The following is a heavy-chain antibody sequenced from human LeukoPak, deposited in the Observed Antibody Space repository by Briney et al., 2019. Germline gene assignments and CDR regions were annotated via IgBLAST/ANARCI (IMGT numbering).Heavy chain of an antibody. J-gene: IGHJ3*02. CDR2: ISSSGSNI. CDR3: ARDIKGQYQDAFDI. Sequence: GGSLRLSCAASGFTFSSYGMHWVRQAPGKGLEWVSYISSSGSNIKYADSVKGRFTISRGNAKNSVYLQMNSLRAEDTAVYYCARDIKGQYQDAFDIWGQGTMVTVSS. D-gene: IGHD2-2*01. V-gene: IGHV3-48*04. CDR1: GFTFSSYG.